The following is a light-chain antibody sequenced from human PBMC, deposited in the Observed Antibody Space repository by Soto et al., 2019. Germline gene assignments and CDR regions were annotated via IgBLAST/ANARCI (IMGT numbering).Light chain of an antibody. V-gene: IGKV3-15*01. CDR3: QQYDNSPRT. Sequence: ELVMTQSPVTPSAPPGGRATLSCRASHNISRSLAWYQQKPGQRPSVLIYGTSTRAGGVPARFSGGGSGTEFTLTITSLQAEDFAVYFCQQYDNSPRTFGQGTKVDIK. CDR2: GTS. CDR1: HNISRS. J-gene: IGKJ1*01.